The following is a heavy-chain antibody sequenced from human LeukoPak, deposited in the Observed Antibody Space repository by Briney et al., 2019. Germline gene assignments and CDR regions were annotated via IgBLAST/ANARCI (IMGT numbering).Heavy chain of an antibody. D-gene: IGHD1-14*01. CDR1: GYTFTGYY. J-gene: IGHJ4*02. Sequence: ASVKVSCKASGYTFTGYYMHWVRQAPGQGPEWMGWINPNSGGTNYAQKFQGRVTMTRDTSISTAYMELSRLRSDDTAVYYCARERTGYNPTDEAFDYWGQGTLVTVSS. CDR3: ARERTGYNPTDEAFDY. CDR2: INPNSGGT. V-gene: IGHV1-2*02.